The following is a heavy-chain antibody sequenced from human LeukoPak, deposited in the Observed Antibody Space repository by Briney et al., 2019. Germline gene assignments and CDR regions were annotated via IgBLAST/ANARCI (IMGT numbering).Heavy chain of an antibody. CDR1: GFTFSSYG. Sequence: PGGSLRLSCAASGFTFSSYGMSWVRQAPGKGLEWVSAISGSGGSTYYADSVKGRFTISRDSSKNTLYLQMNSLRAEDTAVYYCAKERRADGDYISAFDIWGQGTMVTVSS. CDR2: ISGSGGST. V-gene: IGHV3-23*01. J-gene: IGHJ3*02. CDR3: AKERRADGDYISAFDI. D-gene: IGHD4-17*01.